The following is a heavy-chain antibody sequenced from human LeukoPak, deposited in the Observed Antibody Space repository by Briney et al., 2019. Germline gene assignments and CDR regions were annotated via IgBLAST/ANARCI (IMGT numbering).Heavy chain of an antibody. V-gene: IGHV4-34*01. CDR3: ARHLGNSYGVLSY. Sequence: SETLSLTCAVYGGSFNGYYWSWIRQPPGKVLEWIGEINHSGSTNYNPSLKSRVTISVDTSKNQFSLKLSSVTAADTAVYYCARHLGNSYGVLSYWGQGTLVTVSS. CDR2: INHSGST. CDR1: GGSFNGYY. J-gene: IGHJ4*02. D-gene: IGHD5-18*01.